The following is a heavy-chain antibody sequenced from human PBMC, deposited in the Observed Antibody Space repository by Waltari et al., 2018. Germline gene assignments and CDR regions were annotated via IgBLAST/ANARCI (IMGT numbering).Heavy chain of an antibody. D-gene: IGHD2-21*01. CDR1: DDTFADYW. CDR2: VCPRDSDT. CDR3: VRQHAGTYGADFYYYMDV. J-gene: IGHJ6*03. Sequence: EVHLAQSGAEVKKPGASLKISCEASDDTFADYWVGWVRQMPGKGLEWMGMVCPRDSDTRYSPSFQGQVTMSVDRSTNTAFLQWSSLRASDTAIYYCVRQHAGTYGADFYYYMDVWGKGTTVTVSS. V-gene: IGHV5-51*01.